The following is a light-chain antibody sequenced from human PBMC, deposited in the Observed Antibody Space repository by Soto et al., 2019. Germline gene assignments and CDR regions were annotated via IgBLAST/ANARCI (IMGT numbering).Light chain of an antibody. CDR2: EGT. J-gene: IGLJ1*01. V-gene: IGLV2-23*01. CDR3: YSYAGYYVNV. CDR1: SSDVGSYNL. Sequence: QSALTQPASVSGSPGQSITIPCTGTSSDVGSYNLVSWFQQHPGKVPKLIIYEGTKRPSGVSDRFSGSKSGNTASLTISGLQAEDEADYSCYSYAGYYVNVFGTGTKVTVL.